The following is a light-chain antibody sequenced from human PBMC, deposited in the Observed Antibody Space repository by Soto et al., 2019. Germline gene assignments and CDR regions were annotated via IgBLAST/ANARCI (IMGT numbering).Light chain of an antibody. CDR3: QQRSNWPIT. J-gene: IGKJ5*01. CDR1: QSVSSY. CDR2: DAS. Sequence: EIFLTQSPATLSLSPVEIATLSCRASQSVSSYLAWYQQKPGQAPRLLIYDASNRATGIPARFSGSGSGTDFTLTISSLEPEDFAVYYCQQRSNWPITFGQGTRLEI. V-gene: IGKV3-11*01.